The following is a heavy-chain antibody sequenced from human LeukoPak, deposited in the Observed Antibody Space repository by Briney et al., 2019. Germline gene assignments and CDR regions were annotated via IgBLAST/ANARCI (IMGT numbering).Heavy chain of an antibody. CDR2: IIPIFGTA. J-gene: IGHJ6*03. CDR1: GGTFSSYA. V-gene: IGHV1-69*05. Sequence: SVKVSCKASGGTFSSYAISWVRQAPGQGLEWMGGIIPIFGTANYAQKFQGRVTITTDESTSTAYMELSSLRSEDTAVYYCARAQPDHRASYYYYMDVWGKGTTVTVSS. D-gene: IGHD1-14*01. CDR3: ARAQPDHRASYYYYMDV.